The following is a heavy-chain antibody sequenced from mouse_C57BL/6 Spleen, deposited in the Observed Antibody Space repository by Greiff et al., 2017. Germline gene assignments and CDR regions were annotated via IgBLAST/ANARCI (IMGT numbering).Heavy chain of an antibody. V-gene: IGHV1-69*01. CDR1: GYTFTSYW. D-gene: IGHD3-3*01. CDR3: ARAGTGFAY. Sequence: QVQLQQPGAELVMPGASVKLSCKASGYTFTSYWMHWVKQRPGQGLAWIGEIDPSDSYTNYNQKFKGKSTLTVDKSSSTAYMQLSSLTTEDAAVYYGARAGTGFAYWGQGTLVTVSA. CDR2: IDPSDSYT. J-gene: IGHJ3*01.